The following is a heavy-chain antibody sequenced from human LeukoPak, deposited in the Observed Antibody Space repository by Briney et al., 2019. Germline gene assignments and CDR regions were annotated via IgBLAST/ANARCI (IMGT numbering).Heavy chain of an antibody. Sequence: SSETLSLTCTVSNDSISSGDYYWNWIRQPPGKGLEWIGYIFHRGGTSYNPSLKSRILFSVDTSQNQFSLKLNSVTAADTAVYYCVREILYCSGGSCYRGPFDNWGQGTLVTVSA. CDR1: NDSISSGDYY. V-gene: IGHV4-30-4*01. CDR2: IFHRGGT. D-gene: IGHD2-15*01. CDR3: VREILYCSGGSCYRGPFDN. J-gene: IGHJ4*02.